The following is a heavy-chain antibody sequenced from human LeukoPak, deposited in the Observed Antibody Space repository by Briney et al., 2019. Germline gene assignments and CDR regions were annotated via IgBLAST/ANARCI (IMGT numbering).Heavy chain of an antibody. V-gene: IGHV3-23*01. J-gene: IGHJ2*01. CDR2: ITGSSTWA. CDR3: ARELVSLGTGYFDL. D-gene: IGHD7-27*01. Sequence: GGSLRLSCEASGFTFRTYGMTWVRQAPGRGLEWVSGITGSSTWAYYADSVKGRFSISRDNSKNTLHLQMDSLRAEDTAIYYCARELVSLGTGYFDLWGRGTLVTVSS. CDR1: GFTFRTYG.